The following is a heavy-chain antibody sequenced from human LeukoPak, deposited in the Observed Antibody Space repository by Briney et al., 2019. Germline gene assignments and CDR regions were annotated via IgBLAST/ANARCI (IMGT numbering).Heavy chain of an antibody. V-gene: IGHV3-23*01. CDR2: MKSTSGIGDNT. CDR3: AKEGPRVSHKAGDWFDP. D-gene: IGHD5/OR15-5a*01. Sequence: PGGSLRLSCAASGFTLSDYGMSWVRQAPGKGLEWVASMKSTSGIGDNTYYADSVKGRFTISRDNARNSVYLYMNSLRDDDTAVYYCAKEGPRVSHKAGDWFDPWGQGSLVTVS. J-gene: IGHJ5*02. CDR1: GFTLSDYG.